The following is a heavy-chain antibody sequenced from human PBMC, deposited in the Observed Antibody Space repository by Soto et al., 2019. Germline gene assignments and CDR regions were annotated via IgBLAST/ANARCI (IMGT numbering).Heavy chain of an antibody. CDR3: ARDPSTVNKLIGVWFDP. CDR1: GDTFGSFT. V-gene: IGHV1-69*13. D-gene: IGHD4-4*01. CDR2: IKPISDTT. Sequence: SVKVSCKASGDTFGSFTINWVRQAPGQGLEWMGGIKPISDTTTYAQRFQGRVTFTADASTSTVYMELSSLRSEDTAMYYCARDPSTVNKLIGVWFDPWGQGTLVTVSS. J-gene: IGHJ5*02.